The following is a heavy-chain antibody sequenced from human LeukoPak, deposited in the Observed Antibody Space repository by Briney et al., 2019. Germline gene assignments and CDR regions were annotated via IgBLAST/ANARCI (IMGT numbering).Heavy chain of an antibody. D-gene: IGHD3-22*01. CDR1: GGSISSYY. CDR3: ARGGGGYYYDSSGSYFDY. Sequence: SETLSLTCTVSGGSISSYYWSWLRQPPGKGLEWIGYIYYSGSTNYNPSLKSRVTISVETSKNQFSLKLSSVTAADTAVYYCARGGGGYYYDSSGSYFDYWGQGTLVTVSS. V-gene: IGHV4-59*01. J-gene: IGHJ4*02. CDR2: IYYSGST.